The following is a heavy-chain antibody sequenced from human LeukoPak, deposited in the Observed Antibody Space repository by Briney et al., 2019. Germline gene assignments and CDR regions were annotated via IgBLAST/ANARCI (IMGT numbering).Heavy chain of an antibody. CDR1: GFTFSGYS. J-gene: IGHJ4*02. CDR3: ARGAGRFGELIFPY. V-gene: IGHV3-48*04. CDR2: ISSSSNTI. D-gene: IGHD3-10*01. Sequence: GGSLRLSCAASGFTFSGYSINWVRRAPGKGLEWISYISSSSNTIYYADSVKGRFTISRDNAKNSLYLQMNSLRAEDTAAYYCARGAGRFGELIFPYWGQGTLVTVSS.